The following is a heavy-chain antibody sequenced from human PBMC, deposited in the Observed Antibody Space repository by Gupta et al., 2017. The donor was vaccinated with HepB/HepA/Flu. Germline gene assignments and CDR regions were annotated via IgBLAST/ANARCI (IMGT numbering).Heavy chain of an antibody. D-gene: IGHD6-19*01. V-gene: IGHV1-3*01. J-gene: IGHJ4*02. CDR3: ARGGYSSGWMGY. Sequence: GWINAGNGNTKYSQKFQGRVTITRDTSASTAYMELSSLRSEDTAVYYCARGGYSSGWMGYWGQGTLVTVSS. CDR2: INAGNGNT.